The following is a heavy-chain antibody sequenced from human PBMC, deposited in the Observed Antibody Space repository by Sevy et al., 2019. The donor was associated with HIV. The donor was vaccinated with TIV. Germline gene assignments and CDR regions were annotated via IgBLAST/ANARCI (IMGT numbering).Heavy chain of an antibody. CDR3: AKALFRGVRELLLDY. V-gene: IGHV3-23*01. D-gene: IGHD1-26*01. J-gene: IGHJ4*02. CDR1: GFTFSSYA. CDR2: ISGSGGST. Sequence: GGSLRLSCAASGFTFSSYAMSWVRQAPGKGLEWVSAISGSGGSTYYADSVKGRFTISRDNSKNTLYLQMNSLRAEDTAVYYCAKALFRGVRELLLDYWGQGTLVTVSS.